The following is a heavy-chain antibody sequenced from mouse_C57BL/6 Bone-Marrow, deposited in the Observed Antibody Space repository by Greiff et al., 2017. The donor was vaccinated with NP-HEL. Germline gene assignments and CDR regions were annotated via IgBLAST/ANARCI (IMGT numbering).Heavy chain of an antibody. CDR2: IYPGDGDT. J-gene: IGHJ2*01. V-gene: IGHV1-82*01. Sequence: QVHVKQSGPELVKPGASVKISCKASGYAFSSSWMNWVKQRPGKGLEWIGRIYPGDGDTNYNGKFKGKATLTADKSSSTAYMQLSSLTSEDSAVYFCARAKYGYPDYWGQGTTLTVSS. D-gene: IGHD2-2*01. CDR3: ARAKYGYPDY. CDR1: GYAFSSSW.